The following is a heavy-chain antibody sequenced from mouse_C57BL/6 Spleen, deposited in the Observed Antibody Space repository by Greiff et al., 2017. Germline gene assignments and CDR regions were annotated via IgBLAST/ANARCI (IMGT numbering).Heavy chain of an antibody. CDR3: ECCDGGRYWYFDV. Sequence: EVQLQQSGPELVKPGASVKMSCTASGYTFTDYNMHWVKQGHGKSLEWIGYINPNNGGTSYNQKFKGKATLTGNTSSSTAYMELRSLTSEASAVSYCECCDGGRYWYFDVWGTGTTVTVSS. J-gene: IGHJ1*03. V-gene: IGHV1-22*01. CDR1: GYTFTDYN. D-gene: IGHD1-1*02. CDR2: INPNNGGT.